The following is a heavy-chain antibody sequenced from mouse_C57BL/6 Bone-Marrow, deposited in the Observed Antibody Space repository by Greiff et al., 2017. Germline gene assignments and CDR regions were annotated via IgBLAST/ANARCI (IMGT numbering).Heavy chain of an antibody. V-gene: IGHV1-50*01. CDR1: GYTFTSYW. CDR3: ARENYYYGSSYAYYYAMDY. J-gene: IGHJ4*01. Sequence: QVQLQQPGAELVKPGASVKLSCKASGYTFTSYWMQWVKQRPGQGLEWIGEIDPSDSYTNSNQKFKGKATLPVDTSSSTAYMRLSSLTSEDSAVYYCARENYYYGSSYAYYYAMDYWGQGTSVTVSS. CDR2: IDPSDSYT. D-gene: IGHD1-1*01.